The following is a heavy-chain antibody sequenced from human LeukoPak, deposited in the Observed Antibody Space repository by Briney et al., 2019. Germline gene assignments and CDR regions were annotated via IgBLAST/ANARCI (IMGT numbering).Heavy chain of an antibody. Sequence: PGGSLRLSCVASGFTFSTYWMSCVRQAPGKGLEWVANIYQDGSEKYYVDSVKGRFTVSRDNAKSSLYLQMNSLRAEDTAVYYCARTTRFYGDYGWYFDLWGRGTLVTVSS. CDR1: GFTFSTYW. V-gene: IGHV3-7*01. D-gene: IGHD4-17*01. CDR3: ARTTRFYGDYGWYFDL. CDR2: IYQDGSEK. J-gene: IGHJ2*01.